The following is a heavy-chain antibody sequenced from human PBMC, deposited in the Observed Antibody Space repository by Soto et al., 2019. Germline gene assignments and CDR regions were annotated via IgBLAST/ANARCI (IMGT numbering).Heavy chain of an antibody. D-gene: IGHD4-4*01. V-gene: IGHV1-58*01. J-gene: IGHJ6*02. CDR2: IVVGSGNT. Sequence: SVKVSCKASGFTFTSSAVQWVRQARGQRLEWIGWIVVGSGNTNYAQKFQERVTITRDMSTSTAYMELSSLRSEDTAVYYCAALHSNRGIDYYYYYGMDVWGQGTTVTVSS. CDR1: GFTFTSSA. CDR3: AALHSNRGIDYYYYYGMDV.